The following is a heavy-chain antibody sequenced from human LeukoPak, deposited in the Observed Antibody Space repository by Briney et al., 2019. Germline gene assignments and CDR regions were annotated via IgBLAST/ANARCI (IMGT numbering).Heavy chain of an antibody. Sequence: GESLKISCKGSGYIFTTYWIGWVRQMPGKGLEWMGIIYPGDSDTTYSPSFQGQVTISADKSISTAYLQWSSLKASDTAMYYCARPIAVAGVYYFDYWGQGTLVTVSS. J-gene: IGHJ4*02. CDR3: ARPIAVAGVYYFDY. CDR2: IYPGDSDT. V-gene: IGHV5-51*01. D-gene: IGHD6-19*01. CDR1: GYIFTTYW.